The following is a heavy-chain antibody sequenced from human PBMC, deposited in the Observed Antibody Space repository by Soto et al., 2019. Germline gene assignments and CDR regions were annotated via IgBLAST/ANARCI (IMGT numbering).Heavy chain of an antibody. V-gene: IGHV3-33*01. CDR3: ASAGRPEAFDI. D-gene: IGHD2-15*01. Sequence: QVQLVESGGGVVQPGRSLRLSCAASGFTFSSYGMHWVRQAPGKGLEWVAVIWYDGSNKYYADSVKGRFTISRDNSKNTLYLQMNSLRAEDTAVYYCASAGRPEAFDIWGQGTMVTVSS. CDR1: GFTFSSYG. J-gene: IGHJ3*02. CDR2: IWYDGSNK.